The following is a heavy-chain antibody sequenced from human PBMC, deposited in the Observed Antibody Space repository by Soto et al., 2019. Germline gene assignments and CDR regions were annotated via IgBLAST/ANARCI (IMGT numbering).Heavy chain of an antibody. CDR3: ARVPAP. CDR2: IYHSGST. V-gene: IGHV4-30-2*01. J-gene: IGHJ5*02. Sequence: QLQLQESGSGLVKPSQTLSLTCAVSGGSISSGGYSWSWIRQPPWKGLEWIGYIYHSGSTYYNPCLTSRVTRPVARATSRGALRLRSVAAADTAVYYCARVPAPWGQGPLVTVSA. CDR1: GGSISSGGYS.